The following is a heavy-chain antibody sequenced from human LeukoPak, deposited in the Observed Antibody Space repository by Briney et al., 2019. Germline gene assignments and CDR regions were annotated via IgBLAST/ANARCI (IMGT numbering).Heavy chain of an antibody. CDR1: GFTFSSYG. V-gene: IGHV3-33*01. Sequence: PGGSLRLSCAVSGFTFSSYGMHWVRQAPGKGLEWVTVTWSDGIKKYYADSVKGRFTISKDNSKNTLYLQMNSLRAEDTAMYYCARDVSTGWFYPDYWGQGTLVTVSS. CDR2: TWSDGIKK. D-gene: IGHD6-19*01. CDR3: ARDVSTGWFYPDY. J-gene: IGHJ4*02.